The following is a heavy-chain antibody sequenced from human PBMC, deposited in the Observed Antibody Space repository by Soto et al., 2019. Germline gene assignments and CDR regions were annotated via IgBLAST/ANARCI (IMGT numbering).Heavy chain of an antibody. CDR1: GGSISSSSYY. Sequence: SETLSLTCTVSGGSISSSSYYWGWIRQPPGKGLEWIGSIYYSGSTYYNPSLKSRVTISVDTSKNQFSLKLSSVTAADTAVYYCARQQNYDFGFDPWGQGTLVTVSS. D-gene: IGHD3-3*01. CDR3: ARQQNYDFGFDP. CDR2: IYYSGST. V-gene: IGHV4-39*01. J-gene: IGHJ5*02.